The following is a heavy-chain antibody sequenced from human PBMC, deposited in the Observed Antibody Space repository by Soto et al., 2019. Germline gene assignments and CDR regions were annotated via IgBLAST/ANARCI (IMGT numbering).Heavy chain of an antibody. Sequence: PSETLSLTCTVSGGSISSSSYYWGWIRQPPGKGLEWIGSIYYSGSTYYNPSLKSRVTISVDTSKDQFSLKLSSVTAADTAVYYCAIVLGSGYDLAAIDIWGQGTMVTVSS. CDR1: GGSISSSSYY. D-gene: IGHD5-12*01. CDR2: IYYSGST. CDR3: AIVLGSGYDLAAIDI. V-gene: IGHV4-39*07. J-gene: IGHJ3*02.